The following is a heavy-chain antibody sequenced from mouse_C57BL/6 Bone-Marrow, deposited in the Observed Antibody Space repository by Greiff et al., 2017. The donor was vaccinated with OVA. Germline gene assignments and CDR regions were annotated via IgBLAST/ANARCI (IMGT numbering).Heavy chain of an antibody. D-gene: IGHD1-1*01. CDR2: ISSGGSYT. CDR3: ARRLYGSSFFDY. V-gene: IGHV5-6*02. Sequence: EVKLEESGGDLVKPGGSLKLSCAASGFTFSSYGMSWVRQTPDKRLEWVATISSGGSYTYYPDSVKGRFTISRDNAKNTLYLQMSSLKSEDTAMDDCARRLYGSSFFDYWGQGTTLTVSS. J-gene: IGHJ2*01. CDR1: GFTFSSYG.